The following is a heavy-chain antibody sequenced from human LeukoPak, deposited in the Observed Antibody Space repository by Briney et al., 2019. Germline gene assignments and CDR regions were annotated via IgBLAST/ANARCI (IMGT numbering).Heavy chain of an antibody. D-gene: IGHD3-10*01. CDR2: IRQDESER. Sequence: PGGSLRLSCAASGFTFSSYAMHWVRQALGKGPEWVANIRQDESERYFADSVKGRFTISRDNAKKSVYLHMSSLRAEDTALYYCARLSAYYYGSYFYYYMDVWGKGTTVTVSS. CDR1: GFTFSSYA. J-gene: IGHJ6*03. V-gene: IGHV3-7*01. CDR3: ARLSAYYYGSYFYYYMDV.